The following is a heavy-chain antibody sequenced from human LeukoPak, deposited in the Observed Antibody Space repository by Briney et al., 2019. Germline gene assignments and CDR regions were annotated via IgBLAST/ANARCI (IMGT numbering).Heavy chain of an antibody. CDR1: GYTFTIYY. Sequence: ASVKVSCKASGYTFTIYYIHWVRQAPGQGLEWMGIINPSGGSTSYAQKFQGRVTMTRDTSTSTVYMELSSLRSEDTAMYYCTRDSYSGYDRSIGYWGQGTLVTVSS. J-gene: IGHJ4*02. CDR2: INPSGGST. CDR3: TRDSYSGYDRSIGY. D-gene: IGHD5-12*01. V-gene: IGHV1-46*03.